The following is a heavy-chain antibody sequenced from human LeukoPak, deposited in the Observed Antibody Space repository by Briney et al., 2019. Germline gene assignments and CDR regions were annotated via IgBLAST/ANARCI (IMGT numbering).Heavy chain of an antibody. Sequence: GGSLRLSCAASGFTFSTYAMSWVRQAPGKGLEWVSTISGSGANTYYADSVRGRFTISRDNSKNTLYLQMNSLRAEDTAVYYCAKDDDYYDSSGHLMGAFDIWGQGTMVTVSS. CDR1: GFTFSTYA. D-gene: IGHD3-22*01. J-gene: IGHJ3*02. V-gene: IGHV3-23*01. CDR2: ISGSGANT. CDR3: AKDDDYYDSSGHLMGAFDI.